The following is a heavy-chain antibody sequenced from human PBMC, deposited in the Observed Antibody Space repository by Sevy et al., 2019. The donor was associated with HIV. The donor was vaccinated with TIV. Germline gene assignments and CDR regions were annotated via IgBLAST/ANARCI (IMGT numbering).Heavy chain of an antibody. CDR2: IRHDGTKK. V-gene: IGHV3-30*02. D-gene: IGHD2-21*02. CDR1: GVSFNTYG. J-gene: IGHJ4*01. CDR3: TNGDYYFDY. Sequence: GGSLRLSCAASGVSFNTYGMQWVRQTPGKGLEWVSFIRHDGTKKYYSESVKGQFTISRDNSKRTLYLQMNSLRTDDTGLYFCTNGDYYFDYWGHGTLVTVSS.